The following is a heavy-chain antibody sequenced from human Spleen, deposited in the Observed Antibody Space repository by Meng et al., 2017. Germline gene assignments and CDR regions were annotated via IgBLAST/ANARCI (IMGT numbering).Heavy chain of an antibody. CDR2: MYHRGTT. V-gene: IGHV4-38-2*02. CDR3: ARFRGSAWFYAFDI. J-gene: IGHJ3*02. Sequence: GSLRLSCTVSGYSISDGYYWGWVRQPPGQGLEWIGHMYHRGTTYSNPSLESRITISVDTSNNQFSLKLPSVTAADTAVYFCARFRGSAWFYAFDIWGQGTMVTVSS. CDR1: GYSISDGYY. D-gene: IGHD6-13*01.